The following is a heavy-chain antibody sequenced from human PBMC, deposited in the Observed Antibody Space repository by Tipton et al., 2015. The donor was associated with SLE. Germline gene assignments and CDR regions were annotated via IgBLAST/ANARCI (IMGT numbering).Heavy chain of an antibody. CDR3: ARVPYGSGSYFDY. V-gene: IGHV3-48*03. D-gene: IGHD3-10*01. CDR2: ITGSGSTI. Sequence: GSLRLSCAASGFIFSSYEMNWVRQAPGKGLEWISYITGSGSTIYYADSVRGRFTISRDNAKNSLYLQMSSLRAEDTAVYYCARVPYGSGSYFDYWGQGTLVTVSS. CDR1: GFIFSSYE. J-gene: IGHJ4*02.